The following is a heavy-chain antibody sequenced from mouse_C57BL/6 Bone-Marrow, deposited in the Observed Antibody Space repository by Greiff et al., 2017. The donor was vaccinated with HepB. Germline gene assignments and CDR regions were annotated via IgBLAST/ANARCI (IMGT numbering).Heavy chain of an antibody. CDR2: INPGSGGT. Sequence: VQLQASGAELVRPGTSVKVSCKASGYAFTNYLIEWVKQRPGQGLEWIGVINPGSGGTNYNEKFKGKATLTADKSSSTAYMQLSSLTSEDSAVYFCARWNYGSSHWGQGTTLTVSS. D-gene: IGHD1-1*01. V-gene: IGHV1-54*01. CDR3: ARWNYGSSH. J-gene: IGHJ2*01. CDR1: GYAFTNYL.